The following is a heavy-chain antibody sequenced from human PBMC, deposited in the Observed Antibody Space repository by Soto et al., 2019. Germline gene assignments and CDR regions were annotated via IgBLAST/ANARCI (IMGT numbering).Heavy chain of an antibody. CDR1: GFTFSSYW. Sequence: GGSLRLSCAASGFTFSSYWMSWVRQAPGKGLEWVANIKQDGSEKYYVDSVKGRFTISRDNAKNSLHLQMNSLRAEDTAVYYCARDLPDSSGWYEAFGIWGQGTMVTVSS. CDR2: IKQDGSEK. D-gene: IGHD6-19*01. V-gene: IGHV3-7*03. J-gene: IGHJ3*02. CDR3: ARDLPDSSGWYEAFGI.